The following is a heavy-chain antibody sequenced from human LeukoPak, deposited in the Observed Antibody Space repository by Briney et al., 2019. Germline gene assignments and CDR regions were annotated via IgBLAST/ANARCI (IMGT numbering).Heavy chain of an antibody. V-gene: IGHV3-21*01. Sequence: PGGSLRLSCAASGFTFSAYSMNWVRQAPGEGLEWVSSIGAAGSHIYYADSMKGRFTISRDNAKSSLFLQMNSLRAEDTGIYYCVRVGGGATRADTLDLWGQGTMVTVSS. D-gene: IGHD4-23*01. CDR2: IGAAGSHI. CDR1: GFTFSAYS. CDR3: VRVGGGATRADTLDL. J-gene: IGHJ3*01.